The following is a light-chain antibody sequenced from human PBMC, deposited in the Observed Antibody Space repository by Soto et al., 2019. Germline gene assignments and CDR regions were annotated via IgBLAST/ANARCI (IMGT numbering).Light chain of an antibody. CDR2: TNN. V-gene: IGLV1-44*01. Sequence: QSVLTQPPSASGTPGQRVTISCSGSSSNIGSNTVNWYQQLPGTAPKLLIYTNNQRPSGVPERFSGSKSGTSASLAISGLQSEDEAEYYCAAWDDSLNGVVFGGGTKVTVL. CDR1: SSNIGSNT. CDR3: AAWDDSLNGVV. J-gene: IGLJ2*01.